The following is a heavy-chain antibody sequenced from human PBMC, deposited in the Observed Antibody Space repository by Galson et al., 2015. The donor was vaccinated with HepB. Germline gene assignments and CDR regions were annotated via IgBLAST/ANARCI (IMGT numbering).Heavy chain of an antibody. D-gene: IGHD3-22*01. CDR3: ARPLGGDSSGYYYEY. Sequence: QSGAEVKKPGESLRISCKGSGYSFTSYWISWVRQMPGKGLEWMGRIDPSDSYTNYSPSFQGHVTISADKSISTAYLQWSSLEASDTAMYYCARPLGGDSSGYYYEYWGQGTLVTVSS. V-gene: IGHV5-10-1*01. CDR2: IDPSDSYT. J-gene: IGHJ4*02. CDR1: GYSFTSYW.